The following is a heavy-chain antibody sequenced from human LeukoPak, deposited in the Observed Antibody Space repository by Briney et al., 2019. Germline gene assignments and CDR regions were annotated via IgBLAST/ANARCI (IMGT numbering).Heavy chain of an antibody. Sequence: HGASVKVSCKASGYTFTSYGISWVRQAPGQGLEWMGWISAYNGNTNYAQKLQGRVTMTTDTSTSTAYMELRSLRSDDTAVYYCARDPRAAAGTNYYYYYYMDVWGKGTTVTVSS. CDR1: GYTFTSYG. D-gene: IGHD6-13*01. V-gene: IGHV1-18*01. CDR2: ISAYNGNT. J-gene: IGHJ6*03. CDR3: ARDPRAAAGTNYYYYYYMDV.